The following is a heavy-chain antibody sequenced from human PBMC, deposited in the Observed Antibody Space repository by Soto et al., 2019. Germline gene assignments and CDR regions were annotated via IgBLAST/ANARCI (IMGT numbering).Heavy chain of an antibody. CDR1: GFTFSRYA. V-gene: IGHV3-64*04. CDR3: ARIIWFGELYDAFDI. CDR2: ISSNGGST. Sequence: PGGSLRLSCAASGFTFSRYAMHWVRQAPGKGLEYVSAISSNGGSTYYADSVKGRFTISRDNSKNTLYLQMNSLRAEDTAVYYCARIIWFGELYDAFDIWGQGTMVTVSS. J-gene: IGHJ3*02. D-gene: IGHD3-10*01.